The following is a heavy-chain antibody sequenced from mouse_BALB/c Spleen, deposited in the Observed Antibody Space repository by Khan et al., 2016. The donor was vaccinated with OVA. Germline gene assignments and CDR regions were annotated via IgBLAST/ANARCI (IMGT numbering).Heavy chain of an antibody. CDR1: GYTFTSHT. D-gene: IGHD2-14*01. CDR3: ARRTTEYALDY. V-gene: IGHV1-4*01. CDR2: INPRSDYT. J-gene: IGHJ4*01. Sequence: QVRLQQSGAELARPGASVKMSCKASGYTFTSHTMHWVKQRPGQGLEWIGYINPRSDYTQYNQKFNDKATLTADISSSTAYMQLSSLTSEDSAVYYCARRTTEYALDYWSQGTSVTVSS.